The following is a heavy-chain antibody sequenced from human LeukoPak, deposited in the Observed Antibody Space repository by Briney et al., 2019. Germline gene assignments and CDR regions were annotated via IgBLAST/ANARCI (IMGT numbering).Heavy chain of an antibody. CDR2: ISSSGSTI. CDR1: GFTFSDYY. Sequence: PGGSLRLSCAASGFTFSDYYMSWIRQAPGKGLEWVSYISSSGSTIYYADSVKGRFTISRDNAKNSLYLQMNSLRAEDTAVYYCASFEGSGWYYIDYWGQGTLVTVSS. V-gene: IGHV3-11*01. CDR3: ASFEGSGWYYIDY. D-gene: IGHD6-19*01. J-gene: IGHJ4*02.